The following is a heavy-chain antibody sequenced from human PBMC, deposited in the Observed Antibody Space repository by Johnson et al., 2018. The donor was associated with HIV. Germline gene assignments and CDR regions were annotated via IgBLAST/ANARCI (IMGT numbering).Heavy chain of an antibody. Sequence: QLVESGGGLVQPGGSLRLSCAASGFTFSSYAMSWVRQAPGKGLEWVSAISGSGGSTYYADSVKGRFTISRDNSKNTLYLQMNSLRAEDTAVYYCAKEGADYNFWSGYSSNAFDIWGQGTMVTVSS. V-gene: IGHV3-23*04. D-gene: IGHD3-3*01. CDR1: GFTFSSYA. J-gene: IGHJ3*02. CDR2: ISGSGGST. CDR3: AKEGADYNFWSGYSSNAFDI.